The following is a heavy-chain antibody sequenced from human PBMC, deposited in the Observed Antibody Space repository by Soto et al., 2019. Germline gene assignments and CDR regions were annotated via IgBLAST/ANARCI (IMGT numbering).Heavy chain of an antibody. D-gene: IGHD3-22*01. J-gene: IGHJ4*02. V-gene: IGHV3-21*04. CDR3: AKDLDSSGYYPPMYFDY. CDR2: ISSSSSYI. CDR1: GFTFSSYS. Sequence: PGGSLRLSCAASGFTFSSYSMNWVRQAPGKGLEWVSSISSSSSYIYYADSVKGRFTVSRDNSKSTLYLQMNSLRAEDTAVYYCAKDLDSSGYYPPMYFDYWGQGTLVTVSS.